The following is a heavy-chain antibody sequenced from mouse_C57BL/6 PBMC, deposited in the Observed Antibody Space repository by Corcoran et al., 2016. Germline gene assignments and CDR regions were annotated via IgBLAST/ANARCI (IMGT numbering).Heavy chain of an antibody. CDR2: ISYDGRN. Sequence: DVQLQEPGPGLVKHYTALSLTCSVTGYSITSGYYWDWIQQFPGNKLEWMGYISYDGRNNYNPSHKNRISITRDTSKNQFFLKLNSVTTEDTATYYWARDKKGWFAYWGQGTLVTVSS. J-gene: IGHJ3*01. CDR1: GYSITSGYY. V-gene: IGHV3-6*01. CDR3: ARDKKGWFAY.